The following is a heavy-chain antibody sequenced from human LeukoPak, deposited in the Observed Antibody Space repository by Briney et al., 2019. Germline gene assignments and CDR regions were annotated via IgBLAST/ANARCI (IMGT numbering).Heavy chain of an antibody. CDR3: AREGRYCSGGTCSYMDV. V-gene: IGHV4-38-2*02. J-gene: IGHJ6*03. Sequence: SETLSLTCTVSGYSISSGYYWGWIRQPPGKGLEWIGSIYHRGSAYSNSSLRRRLTISVDSAKKQLSLKLSSVTAADTAVYYCAREGRYCSGGTCSYMDVWGKGTTVTVSS. CDR2: IYHRGSA. CDR1: GYSISSGYY. D-gene: IGHD2-15*01.